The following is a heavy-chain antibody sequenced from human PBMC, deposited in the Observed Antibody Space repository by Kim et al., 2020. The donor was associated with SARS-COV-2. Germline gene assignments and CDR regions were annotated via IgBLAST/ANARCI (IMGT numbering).Heavy chain of an antibody. CDR3: VRYMSASASHKFDP. D-gene: IGHD6-6*01. V-gene: IGHV4-39*01. J-gene: IGHJ5*02. CDR2: IHSTRSA. Sequence: SETLSLTCTVSGDSISDNSYYWGWIRQPPGKGPEWIGHIHSTRSAYYNPSLKSRVAISVDTSKTQFSLNLRSVTAADTAVYYYVRYMSASASHKFDPWGQGTQVTVSS. CDR1: GDSISDNSYY.